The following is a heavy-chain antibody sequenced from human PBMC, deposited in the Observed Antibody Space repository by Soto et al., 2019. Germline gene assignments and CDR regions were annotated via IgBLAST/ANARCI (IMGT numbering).Heavy chain of an antibody. CDR1: GGTFSSYA. CDR2: IIPIFGTA. D-gene: IGHD6-6*01. Sequence: GASVKVSCKASGGTFSSYAISWVRQAPGQGLEWMGGIIPIFGTANYAQKFQGRVTITADESTSTAYMELSSLRSEDTAVYYCARCIGGAARGGYYYYGMDVWGQGTTVTVSS. V-gene: IGHV1-69*13. CDR3: ARCIGGAARGGYYYYGMDV. J-gene: IGHJ6*02.